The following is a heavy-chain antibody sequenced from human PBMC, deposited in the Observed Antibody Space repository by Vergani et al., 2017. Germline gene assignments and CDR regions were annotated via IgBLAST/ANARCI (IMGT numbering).Heavy chain of an antibody. CDR2: ISGSGGST. D-gene: IGHD2-2*02. Sequence: EVQLLESGGGLVQPGGSLRLSCAASGFTFSSYAMSWVRQAPGKGLEWVSAISGSGGSTYYADSVKGRFTISRDNSKNTLYLQLHSLRAEDTAVYYCATAGKDIVVVPAAIPSYYYYYYMDVWGKGTTVTVSS. V-gene: IGHV3-23*01. J-gene: IGHJ6*03. CDR3: ATAGKDIVVVPAAIPSYYYYYYMDV. CDR1: GFTFSSYA.